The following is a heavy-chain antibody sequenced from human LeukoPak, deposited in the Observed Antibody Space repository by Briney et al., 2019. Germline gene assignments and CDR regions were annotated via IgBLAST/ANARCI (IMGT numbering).Heavy chain of an antibody. CDR2: IYHSGST. D-gene: IGHD6-13*01. CDR1: GGSISSGGYY. Sequence: PSQTLSLTCTVSGGSISSGGYYWSWIRQPPGKGLEWIGYIYHSGSTYYNPSLKSRVTISVDTSKNQFSLKLSSVTAADTAVYYCARVGARTPYSSSWNALDYWGQGTLSPSPQ. V-gene: IGHV4-30-2*01. J-gene: IGHJ4*02. CDR3: ARVGARTPYSSSWNALDY.